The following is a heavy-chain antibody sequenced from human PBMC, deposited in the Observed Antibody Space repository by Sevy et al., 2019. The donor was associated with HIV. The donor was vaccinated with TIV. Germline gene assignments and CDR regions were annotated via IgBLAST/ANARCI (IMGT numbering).Heavy chain of an antibody. D-gene: IGHD3-9*01. Sequence: ASVKVSCKASGYTFTSYGISWVRQAPGQGLEWMGWISAYNGNTNYAQKLQGRVTMTTDTSTSTAYMELRSLRSDDTAMYYCARVNDILTGYYMDYWGQGTLVTVSS. J-gene: IGHJ4*02. CDR1: GYTFTSYG. CDR2: ISAYNGNT. CDR3: ARVNDILTGYYMDY. V-gene: IGHV1-18*01.